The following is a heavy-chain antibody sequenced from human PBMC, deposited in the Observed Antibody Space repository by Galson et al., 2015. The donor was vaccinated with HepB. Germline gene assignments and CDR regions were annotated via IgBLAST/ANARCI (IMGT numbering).Heavy chain of an antibody. Sequence: SLRLSCAASGFTFSSYAMHWVRQAPGKGLEWVAVISYDGSNKYYADSVKGRFTISRDNSKNTLYLQMNSLRAEDTAVYYCARDERYQLPTYYYYYGMDVWGQGTTVTVSS. J-gene: IGHJ6*02. CDR2: ISYDGSNK. V-gene: IGHV3-30-3*01. CDR3: ARDERYQLPTYYYYYGMDV. CDR1: GFTFSSYA. D-gene: IGHD2-2*01.